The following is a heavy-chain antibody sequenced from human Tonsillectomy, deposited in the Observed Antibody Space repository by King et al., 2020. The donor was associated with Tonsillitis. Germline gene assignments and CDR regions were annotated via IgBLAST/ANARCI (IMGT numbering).Heavy chain of an antibody. J-gene: IGHJ6*03. CDR3: ARDSDYHYYYMDV. CDR1: GFTFRSYS. Sequence: QLVESGGGLVKPGGSLRLSCAASGFTFRSYSMNWVLQVPGKGLVWVSSISIWRFYIYYPYSVKGRFTISRENAKNSLYLQMNSLRAEDTAVYYCARDSDYHYYYMDVWGKGTTVTVSS. CDR2: ISIWRFYI. V-gene: IGHV3-21*01. D-gene: IGHD3-10*01.